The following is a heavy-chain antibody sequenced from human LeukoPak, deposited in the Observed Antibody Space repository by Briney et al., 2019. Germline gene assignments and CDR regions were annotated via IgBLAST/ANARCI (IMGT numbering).Heavy chain of an antibody. V-gene: IGHV3-7*01. D-gene: IGHD2-8*02. CDR2: IKQDGTEK. Sequence: GGSLRLSCAASGFTFSSYWVTWVRQAPGKGLEWVANIKQDGTEKYYVDSVRGRLTISRDNAKNSLYLQMNSLRAEDTAVYYCARVNTGAFDIWGQGTMVTVSS. CDR1: GFTFSSYW. J-gene: IGHJ3*02. CDR3: ARVNTGAFDI.